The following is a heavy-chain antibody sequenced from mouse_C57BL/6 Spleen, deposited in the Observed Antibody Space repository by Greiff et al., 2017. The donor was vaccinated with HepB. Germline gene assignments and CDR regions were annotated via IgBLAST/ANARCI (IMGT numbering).Heavy chain of an antibody. V-gene: IGHV1-15*01. CDR3: TRWYYYGRGY. CDR1: GYTFTDYE. CDR2: IDPETGGT. Sequence: VKLMESGAELVRPGASVTLSCKASGYTFTDYEMHWVKQTPVHGLEWIGAIDPETGGTAYNQKFKGKAILTADKSSSTAYMELRSLTSEDSAVYYCTRWYYYGRGYWGQGTSVTVSS. J-gene: IGHJ4*01.